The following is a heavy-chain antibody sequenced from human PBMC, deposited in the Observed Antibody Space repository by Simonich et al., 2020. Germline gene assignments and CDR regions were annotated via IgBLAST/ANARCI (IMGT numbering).Heavy chain of an antibody. V-gene: IGHV4-39*01. CDR3: ARHAGFAFDI. CDR1: GGSISSSSYC. J-gene: IGHJ3*02. D-gene: IGHD6-13*01. Sequence: QLQLQESGPGLVKPSETLSLTCTVSGGSISSSSYCWGWIRQPPGKGLEWIGSIYYSGSPNYNPSLKSRVTISVDTSKTQFSLKLSSVTAADTAVYYCARHAGFAFDIWGQGTMVTVSS. CDR2: IYYSGSP.